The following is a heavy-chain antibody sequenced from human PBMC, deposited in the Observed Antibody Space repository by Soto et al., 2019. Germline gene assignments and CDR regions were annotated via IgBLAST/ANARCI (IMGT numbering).Heavy chain of an antibody. CDR2: IIPIFGTA. V-gene: IGHV1-69*13. D-gene: IGHD3-22*01. Sequence: SVKVSCKASGGTFSSYAISWVRQAPGQGLEWMGGIIPIFGTASYAQKFQGRVTITADESTSTAYMELSSLRSEDTAVYYCARGTTPYYYDSSGYPYLDYWGQGTLVTVSS. CDR3: ARGTTPYYYDSSGYPYLDY. CDR1: GGTFSSYA. J-gene: IGHJ4*02.